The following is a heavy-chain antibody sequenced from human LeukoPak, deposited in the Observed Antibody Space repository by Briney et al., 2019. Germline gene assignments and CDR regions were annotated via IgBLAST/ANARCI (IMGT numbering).Heavy chain of an antibody. CDR1: GHTFSNSA. V-gene: IGHV3-23*01. CDR3: AIGGHCNYGLSSWFDP. D-gene: IGHD1-7*01. Sequence: GGSLRLSCEASGHTFSNSALGWLRQAPGKGLEWVSGMSAGTDTYYADSVRGRFTISRDLSKDTLYLQMDSLRADDTAVYYCAIGGHCNYGLSSWFDPWGQGTLVIVSS. J-gene: IGHJ5*02. CDR2: MSAGTDT.